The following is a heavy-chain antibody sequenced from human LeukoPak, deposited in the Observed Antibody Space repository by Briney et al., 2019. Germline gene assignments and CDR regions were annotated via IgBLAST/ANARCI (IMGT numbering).Heavy chain of an antibody. Sequence: SETLSLTCAVYGGSFSGYYWSWIRQPPGEGLEWIGEINHSGSTNYNPSLKSRVNISVDTSNNQFSLKLSSVTAADTAVYYCARRGWWYRTTGDTWFDPWGQGTLVTVSS. J-gene: IGHJ5*02. V-gene: IGHV4-34*01. CDR2: INHSGST. CDR1: GGSFSGYY. CDR3: ARRGWWYRTTGDTWFDP. D-gene: IGHD2-15*01.